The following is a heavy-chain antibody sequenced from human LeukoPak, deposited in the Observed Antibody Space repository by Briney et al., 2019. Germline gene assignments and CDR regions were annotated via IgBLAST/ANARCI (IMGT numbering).Heavy chain of an antibody. J-gene: IGHJ5*02. CDR1: GFTFSSYA. CDR3: ARDLTMVRGVINNWFDP. V-gene: IGHV3-30-3*01. Sequence: SGGSLRLSCAASGFTFSSYAMHWVRQAPGKGLEWVAVISYDGSNKYYADSVKGRFTISRDNSKNTLYLQMNSLRAEDTAVYYCARDLTMVRGVINNWFDPWGQGTLVTVSS. CDR2: ISYDGSNK. D-gene: IGHD3-10*01.